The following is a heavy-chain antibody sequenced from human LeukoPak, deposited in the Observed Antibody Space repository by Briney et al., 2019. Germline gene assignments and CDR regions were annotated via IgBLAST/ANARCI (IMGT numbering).Heavy chain of an antibody. J-gene: IGHJ5*02. Sequence: SETLSLTCTVSGGSISSYYWSWIRQPPGKGLEWIGYIYYSGSTNYNPSLKSRVTISVDTSKNQFSLKLSSVTAADTAVYYCARSIAVAGTTFDPWGQGTLVTVSS. D-gene: IGHD6-19*01. CDR2: IYYSGST. V-gene: IGHV4-59*01. CDR3: ARSIAVAGTTFDP. CDR1: GGSISSYY.